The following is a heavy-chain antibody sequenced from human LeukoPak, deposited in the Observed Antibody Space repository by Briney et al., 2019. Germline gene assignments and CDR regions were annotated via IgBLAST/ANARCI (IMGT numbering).Heavy chain of an antibody. CDR1: GGSISSSSYY. V-gene: IGHV4-61*05. Sequence: SETLSLTCTVSGGSISSSSYYWGWIRQPPGKGLEWIGYIYYSGSTNYNPSLKSRVTISVDTSKNQFSLKLSSVTAADTAVYYCARVSLVRGAPDYYFDYWGQGTLVTVSS. J-gene: IGHJ4*02. CDR3: ARVSLVRGAPDYYFDY. CDR2: IYYSGST. D-gene: IGHD3-10*01.